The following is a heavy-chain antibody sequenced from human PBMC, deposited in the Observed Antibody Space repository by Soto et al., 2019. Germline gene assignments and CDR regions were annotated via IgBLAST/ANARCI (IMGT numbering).Heavy chain of an antibody. CDR3: ATGPFDYYDSSGYLYWYFDL. CDR2: IIPIFGTA. J-gene: IGHJ2*01. D-gene: IGHD3-22*01. V-gene: IGHV1-69*01. CDR1: GGTFSSYA. Sequence: QVQLVQSGAEVKKPGSSVTVSCKASGGTFSSYAISWVRQAPGQGLEWMGGIIPIFGTANYAQKFQGRVTITADESTSTAYMELSSLRSEDTAVYYCATGPFDYYDSSGYLYWYFDLWGRGTLVTVSS.